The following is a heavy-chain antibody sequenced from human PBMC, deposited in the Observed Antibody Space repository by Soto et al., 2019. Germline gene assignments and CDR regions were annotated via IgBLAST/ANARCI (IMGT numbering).Heavy chain of an antibody. CDR3: ARQAFGGVIAPGYYYYGMDV. Sequence: RVRKRKPPGKGLEWIGSIYYSGSTYYNPSLKSRVTISVDTSKNQFSLKLSSVTAADTAVYYCARQAFGGVIAPGYYYYGMDVWGQGTLVTVSS. CDR2: IYYSGST. D-gene: IGHD3-16*02. J-gene: IGHJ6*02. V-gene: IGHV4-39*01.